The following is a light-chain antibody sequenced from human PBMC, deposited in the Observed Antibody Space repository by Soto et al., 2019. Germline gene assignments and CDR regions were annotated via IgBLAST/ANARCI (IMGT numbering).Light chain of an antibody. Sequence: QSALTQPASVSGSPGQSITISCTGTSSDVGGYNYVSWYQQHPGKAPKLMIYDVSNRPSGVSNRFSGSKSGNTASLTISGLQAEDEADYYCSSYTNTGRGVFGTGTKLTVL. J-gene: IGLJ1*01. V-gene: IGLV2-14*01. CDR2: DVS. CDR3: SSYTNTGRGV. CDR1: SSDVGGYNY.